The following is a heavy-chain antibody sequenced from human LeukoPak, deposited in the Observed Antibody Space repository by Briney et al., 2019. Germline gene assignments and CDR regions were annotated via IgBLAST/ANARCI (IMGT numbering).Heavy chain of an antibody. CDR3: AKELGWLVGPFDI. J-gene: IGHJ3*02. CDR1: GFSFSKYG. CDR2: IRYDGNNK. V-gene: IGHV3-30*02. D-gene: IGHD6-19*01. Sequence: GGSLRLSCAASGFSFSKYGMHWVRQAPGKGPEWVAFIRYDGNNKYYADSVKGRFTISRDNSKSTLYLQMNSLRVEDTAVYYCAKELGWLVGPFDIWGQGIKVTVAS.